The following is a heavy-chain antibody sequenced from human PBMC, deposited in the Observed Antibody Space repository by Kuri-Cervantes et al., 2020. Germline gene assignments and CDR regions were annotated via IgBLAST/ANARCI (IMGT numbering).Heavy chain of an antibody. CDR3: ARFSDDYDILTVDY. V-gene: IGHV1-18*01. J-gene: IGHJ4*02. CDR2: ISAYNGNT. CDR1: GYTFTSYG. Sequence: ASVKVSCKASGYTFTSYGISWLRQAPGQGLEWMGWISAYNGNTNYAQKLQGRVTMTTDTSTSTAYMELRSLRSDDTAVYYCARFSDDYDILTVDYWGQGTLVTVSS. D-gene: IGHD3-9*01.